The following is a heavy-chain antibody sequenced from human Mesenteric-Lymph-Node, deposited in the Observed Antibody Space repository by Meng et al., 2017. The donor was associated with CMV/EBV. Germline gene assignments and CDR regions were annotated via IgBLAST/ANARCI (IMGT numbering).Heavy chain of an antibody. CDR1: GYSFSSYW. CDR3: ARRSSGWYGDDAFDI. V-gene: IGHV5-51*01. CDR2: IYPGDSDA. Sequence: GESLKVSCKGSGYSFSSYWIGWVRQTPGKGLEWVGIIYPGDSDARYSPSFQGQVTISADKSITTAYLHLRSLKASDSAMFYCARRSSGWYGDDAFDIWGQGTVVTVSS. D-gene: IGHD6-19*01. J-gene: IGHJ3*02.